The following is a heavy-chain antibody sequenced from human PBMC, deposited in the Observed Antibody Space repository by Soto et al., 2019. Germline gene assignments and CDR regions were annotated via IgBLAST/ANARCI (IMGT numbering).Heavy chain of an antibody. Sequence: SETLSLTCNVSGGSISGYYWAWIRQPPGKGLEWIGYIYFTGYSNYSPSLKSRVTMWVGMSTKQFSLTLRFVPAADTALYYCGRAPPLDKGGTPGLDYGGQGPVVTVSS. CDR1: GGSISGYY. J-gene: IGHJ4*02. CDR3: GRAPPLDKGGTPGLDY. V-gene: IGHV4-59*01. D-gene: IGHD2-15*01. CDR2: IYFTGYS.